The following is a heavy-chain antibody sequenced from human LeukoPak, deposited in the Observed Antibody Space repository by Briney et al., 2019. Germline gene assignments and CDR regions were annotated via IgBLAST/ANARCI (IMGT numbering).Heavy chain of an antibody. V-gene: IGHV3-74*01. CDR2: IHSDVSST. J-gene: IGHJ3*02. Sequence: GGSLRLSCTASGFTFSSSWMHWVRQAPGKGLVWVSRIHSDVSSTGYADSVKGRFTVSRDNAKNTLYLQMNSLRAEDTAVYYCAREDTATDAFDIWGQGTMVTVSS. CDR3: AREDTATDAFDI. CDR1: GFTFSSSW. D-gene: IGHD5-18*01.